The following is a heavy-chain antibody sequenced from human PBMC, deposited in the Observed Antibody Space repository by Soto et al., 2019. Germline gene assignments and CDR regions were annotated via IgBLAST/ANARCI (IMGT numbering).Heavy chain of an antibody. Sequence: PSETLSLTCTVSGGSISSYYWSWIRQPPGKGLEWIGYIYYSGSTNYNPSLKSRVTISVDTSKNQFSLKLSSVTAADTAVYYCARGRDGYPKYYYGMDVWGQGTTVTVSS. CDR3: ARGRDGYPKYYYGMDV. D-gene: IGHD5-12*01. J-gene: IGHJ6*02. V-gene: IGHV4-59*08. CDR1: GGSISSYY. CDR2: IYYSGST.